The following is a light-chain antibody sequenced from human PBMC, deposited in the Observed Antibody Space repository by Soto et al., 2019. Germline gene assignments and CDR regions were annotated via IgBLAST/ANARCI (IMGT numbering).Light chain of an antibody. CDR1: SGSIASNY. CDR2: EDN. Sequence: NFMLTQPHSVSESPGKTVTISCTRSSGSIASNYVQWYQQRPGSAPTTVMFEDNQRPSGVPDRFSGSIDSSSNSASLTISGLKTEDEADYYCQSYDNSNVVFGGGTKLTV. J-gene: IGLJ2*01. CDR3: QSYDNSNVV. V-gene: IGLV6-57*04.